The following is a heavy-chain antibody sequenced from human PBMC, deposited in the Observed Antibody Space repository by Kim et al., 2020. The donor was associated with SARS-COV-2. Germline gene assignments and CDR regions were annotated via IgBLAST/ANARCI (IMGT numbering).Heavy chain of an antibody. Sequence: SETLSLTCTVSGGSISSSSYYWGWIRQPPGKGLEWIGSIYYSGSTYYNPSLKSRVTISVDTSKNQFSLKLSSVTAADTAVYYCARTLIAAAGTCHPWGQGTLVTVSS. J-gene: IGHJ5*02. V-gene: IGHV4-39*01. CDR2: IYYSGST. CDR3: ARTLIAAAGTCHP. D-gene: IGHD6-13*01. CDR1: GGSISSSSYY.